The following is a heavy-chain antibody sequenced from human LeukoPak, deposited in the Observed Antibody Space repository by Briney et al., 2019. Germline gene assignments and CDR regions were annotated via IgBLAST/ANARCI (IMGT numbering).Heavy chain of an antibody. CDR1: GGSISSYY. D-gene: IGHD3-9*01. CDR2: IYYSGST. Sequence: SETLSLTCTVSGGSISSYYWSWIRQPPGKGLEWSGYIYYSGSTNYNPSLKSRVTISVDTSKNQFSLKLSSVTAADTAVYYCASHLRDFGTEGAFDIWGQGTMVTVSS. CDR3: ASHLRDFGTEGAFDI. J-gene: IGHJ3*02. V-gene: IGHV4-59*01.